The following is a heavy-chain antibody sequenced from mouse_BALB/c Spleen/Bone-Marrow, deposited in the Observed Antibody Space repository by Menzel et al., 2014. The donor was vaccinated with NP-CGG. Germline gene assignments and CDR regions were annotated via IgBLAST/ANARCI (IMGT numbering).Heavy chain of an antibody. CDR3: AYYTWFAY. V-gene: IGHV1-7*01. J-gene: IGHJ3*01. CDR2: INPTTGYT. D-gene: IGHD2-12*01. CDR1: GYTFTSYW. Sequence: VKLVESGAELAKPGASVKMSCKASGYTFTSYWMHWIKQRPGQGLEWIGCINPTTGYTDYNQKFKDKATLTADKSSSTAYLQLSSLTSEDSAVYYCAYYTWFAYWGQGTLVTVPA.